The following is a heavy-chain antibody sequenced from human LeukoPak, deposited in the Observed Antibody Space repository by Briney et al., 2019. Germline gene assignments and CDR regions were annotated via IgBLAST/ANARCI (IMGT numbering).Heavy chain of an antibody. D-gene: IGHD2-2*01. CDR3: ARDSLRCSSTSCFFNWFDP. V-gene: IGHV1-2*02. Sequence: GASVKVSCEASGYTFTGYYMHWVRQAPGQGLEWMGWINPNSGGTNYAQKFQGRVTMTRDTSISTAYMELSRLRSDDTAVYYCARDSLRCSSTSCFFNWFDPWGQGTLVTVSS. J-gene: IGHJ5*02. CDR2: INPNSGGT. CDR1: GYTFTGYY.